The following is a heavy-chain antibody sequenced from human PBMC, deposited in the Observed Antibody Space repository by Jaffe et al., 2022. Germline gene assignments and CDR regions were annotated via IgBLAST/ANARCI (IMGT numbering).Heavy chain of an antibody. CDR3: ARSYNYGSFYYFDY. V-gene: IGHV4-59*01. D-gene: IGHD3-10*01. Sequence: QVQLQESGPGLVKPSETLSLTCSVSGGSISSYYWSWIRQPPGKGLEWIGSIYYSGITNYNPSLKSRVTISVDTSKNQFSLRLSSVTAADTAVYYCARSYNYGSFYYFDYWGQGTLVTVSS. J-gene: IGHJ4*02. CDR2: IYYSGIT. CDR1: GGSISSYY.